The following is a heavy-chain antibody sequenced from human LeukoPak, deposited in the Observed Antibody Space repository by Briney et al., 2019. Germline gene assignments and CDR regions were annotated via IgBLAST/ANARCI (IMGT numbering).Heavy chain of an antibody. J-gene: IGHJ4*02. CDR1: GYTFTGYY. CDR3: ASLYSSGWGQ. CDR2: INPNSGGT. V-gene: IGHV1-2*02. D-gene: IGHD6-19*01. Sequence: ASVTVSCKASGYTFTGYYMHWVRQAPGQGLEWMGWINPNSGGTNYEQKFQGRVTMTRDTSISTAYMELSRLRSDDTAVYYCASLYSSGWGQWGQGTLVTVSS.